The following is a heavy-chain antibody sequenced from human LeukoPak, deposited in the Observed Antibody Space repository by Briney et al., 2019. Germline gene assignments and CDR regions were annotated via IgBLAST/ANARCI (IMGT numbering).Heavy chain of an antibody. V-gene: IGHV3-9*01. CDR2: ISWNIVII. CDR3: AKDKGVGDIVVQHAFDI. CDR1: GFTFDDYA. J-gene: IGHJ3*02. D-gene: IGHD2-2*01. Sequence: GGSLRLSCAASGFTFDDYAMHWVRQAPGKGVEWVSGISWNIVIIAHADSVKGRFTTSRDNAKHSLYLQINSLTAEDTALHYCAKDKGVGDIVVQHAFDIWGQGTMVTVSS.